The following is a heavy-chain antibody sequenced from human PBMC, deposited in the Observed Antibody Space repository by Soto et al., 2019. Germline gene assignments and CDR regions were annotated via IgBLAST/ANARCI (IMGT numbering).Heavy chain of an antibody. CDR1: GYIFTGYH. Sequence: PSVKVSCKASGYIFTGYHIHWVRQAPGRGLEWMGWINPNSGDTAYAQNFQGRVTMTRDTSFNLVYMEMSGLMSDDTAVYYCARDARGTRGFDEMDIWGQGTTVTVSS. CDR3: ARDARGTRGFDEMDI. V-gene: IGHV1-2*02. D-gene: IGHD3-9*01. J-gene: IGHJ6*02. CDR2: INPNSGDT.